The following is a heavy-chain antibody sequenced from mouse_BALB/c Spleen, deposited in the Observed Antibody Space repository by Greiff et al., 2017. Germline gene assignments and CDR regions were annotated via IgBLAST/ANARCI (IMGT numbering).Heavy chain of an antibody. V-gene: IGHV8-12*01. D-gene: IGHD2-14*01. CDR1: GFSLSTSGMG. CDR3: ARNYRYSWFAY. Sequence: QVTLKESGPGILQPSQTLSLTCSFSGFSLSTSGMGVSWIRQPSGKGLEWLAHIYWDDDKRYNPSLKSRLTISKDTSRNQVFLKITSVDTADTATYYCARNYRYSWFAYWGQGTLVTVSA. CDR2: IYWDDDK. J-gene: IGHJ3*01.